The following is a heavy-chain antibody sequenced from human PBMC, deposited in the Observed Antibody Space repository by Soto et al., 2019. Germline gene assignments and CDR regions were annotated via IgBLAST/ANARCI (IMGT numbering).Heavy chain of an antibody. CDR2: INPSGGST. D-gene: IGHD2-2*01. Sequence: ASVKVSCKVSGYTLTELSMHWVRQAPGQGLEWMGIINPSGGSTSYAQKFQGRVTMTRDTSTSTVYMELSSLRSEDTAVYYCARSLGDIVVVPAAAVSPPDYWGQGTLVTVS. J-gene: IGHJ4*02. CDR3: ARSLGDIVVVPAAAVSPPDY. CDR1: GYTLTELS. V-gene: IGHV1-46*03.